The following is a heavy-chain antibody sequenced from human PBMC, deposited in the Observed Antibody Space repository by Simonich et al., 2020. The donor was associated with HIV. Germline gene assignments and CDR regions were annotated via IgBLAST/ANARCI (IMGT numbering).Heavy chain of an antibody. D-gene: IGHD6-13*01. V-gene: IGHV4-34*01. CDR1: GGSFSGYY. CDR3: ARLTAGGLGEYFQH. Sequence: QVQLQQWGAGRLKPSETLSLTCAVYGGSFSGYYWSWIRQPPGNGLEWIGEINHRGSTTHKPSIKSRVTISVDTSKNQCALKLSSVTAADTAVYYCARLTAGGLGEYFQHWGQGTLVTVSS. CDR2: INHRGST. J-gene: IGHJ1*01.